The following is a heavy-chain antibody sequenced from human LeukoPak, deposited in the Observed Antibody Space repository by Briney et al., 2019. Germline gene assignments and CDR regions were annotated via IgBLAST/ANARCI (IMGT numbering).Heavy chain of an antibody. CDR1: GYSFTSYW. J-gene: IGHJ4*02. CDR3: ARRVAVAGQEDYFDY. CDR2: IYPGDSDT. Sequence: GESLKISCKGSGYSFTSYWIGWVRQMPGKGLAWMGIIYPGDSDTRYSPSFQGQVTISADKSITAAYLQWSSLKASDTAMYYCARRVAVAGQEDYFDYWGQGTLVTVSS. D-gene: IGHD6-19*01. V-gene: IGHV5-51*01.